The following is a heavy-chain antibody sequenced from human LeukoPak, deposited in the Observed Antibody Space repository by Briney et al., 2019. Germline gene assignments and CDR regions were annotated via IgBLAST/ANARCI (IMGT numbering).Heavy chain of an antibody. CDR3: AAGSGTMGFDP. D-gene: IGHD1-26*01. Sequence: SETLSLTCTVSGYSISSGYYWGWIRQPPGKGLEWIGSIYHSGRTFYNPSLKSRVTISVDTSKNQFSLKLTSVTAADTAVYYCAAGSGTMGFDPWGQGTLVTVSS. J-gene: IGHJ5*02. V-gene: IGHV4-38-2*02. CDR2: IYHSGRT. CDR1: GYSISSGYY.